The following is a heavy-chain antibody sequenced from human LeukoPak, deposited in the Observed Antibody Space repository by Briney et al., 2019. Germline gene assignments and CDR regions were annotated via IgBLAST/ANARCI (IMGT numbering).Heavy chain of an antibody. CDR3: AKDQWAAADY. CDR2: ISYDGSNK. CDR1: GFTFSSYG. Sequence: PGRSLRLSCAASGFTFSSYGMHWVRQAPGKGLEWVAVISYDGSNKYYADSVKGRFTISRDNSKNTLYLQMNSLRAEDTAMYYCAKDQWAAADYWGQGTLVTVSS. D-gene: IGHD6-13*01. V-gene: IGHV3-30*18. J-gene: IGHJ4*02.